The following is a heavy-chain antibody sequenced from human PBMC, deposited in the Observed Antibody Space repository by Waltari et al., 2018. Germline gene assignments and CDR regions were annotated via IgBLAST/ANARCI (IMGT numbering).Heavy chain of an antibody. J-gene: IGHJ4*02. CDR2: NYHSGST. D-gene: IGHD3-10*01. V-gene: IGHV4-4*02. Sequence: QVQLQESGPGLVKPSGTLSLTCAVSGGSISSSNWWSWVRQPPGKGLEWSGENYHSGSTNYNSSLKSRVTISGDKSKNQFSLKLSSVTAADTAVYYCARRDTMVQGVIDYWGQGTLVTVSS. CDR1: GGSISSSNW. CDR3: ARRDTMVQGVIDY.